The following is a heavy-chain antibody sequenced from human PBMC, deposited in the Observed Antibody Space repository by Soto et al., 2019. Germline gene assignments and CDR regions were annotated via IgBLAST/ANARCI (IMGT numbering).Heavy chain of an antibody. V-gene: IGHV1-2*04. D-gene: IGHD4-17*01. J-gene: IGHJ4*02. Sequence: QVQLVQSGAEVKKPGASVKVSCKASGYTFTGFYMHWVRQAPGQGLEWMGWINPNSGDTEYAQSFQGWVTMTRDTSISTAYMELHRLKSDDTAVYYCARGGSTVTREFDYWGQGTLVSVSS. CDR2: INPNSGDT. CDR1: GYTFTGFY. CDR3: ARGGSTVTREFDY.